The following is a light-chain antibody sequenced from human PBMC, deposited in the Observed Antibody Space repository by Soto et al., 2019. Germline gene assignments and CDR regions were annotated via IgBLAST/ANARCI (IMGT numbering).Light chain of an antibody. CDR2: LNSDGSH. CDR3: QTWGTGLLV. V-gene: IGLV4-69*01. J-gene: IGLJ3*02. Sequence: VLTQSPSASASLGASVKLTCTLSSGHSSYAIAWHQQQPEKGPRYLMKLNSDGSHSKGDGIPDRFSGSSSGAERYLTISRLQCEDEADYYCQTWGTGLLVFGGGTKLTVL. CDR1: SGHSSYA.